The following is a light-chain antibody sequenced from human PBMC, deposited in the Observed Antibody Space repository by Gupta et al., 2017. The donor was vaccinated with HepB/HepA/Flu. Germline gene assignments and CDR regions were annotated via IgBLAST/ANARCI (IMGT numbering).Light chain of an antibody. CDR2: DVS. V-gene: IGLV2-14*03. Sequence: QPPLTQPASVSGSPGQSIPISCTGTSSDVGSYNYVSWYQQHPGNAPKVMIFDVSNRPSGVSNRFSGSKSGNTASLTISGLQAEDEADYYCSSKTSSNTFVFGTGTKVTVL. CDR1: SSDVGSYNY. J-gene: IGLJ1*01. CDR3: SSKTSSNTFV.